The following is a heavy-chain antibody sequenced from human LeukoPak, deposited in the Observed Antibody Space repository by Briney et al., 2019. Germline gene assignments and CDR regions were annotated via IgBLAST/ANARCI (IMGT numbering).Heavy chain of an antibody. CDR1: GGSSSCYY. D-gene: IGHD3-22*01. CDR2: FNHSGST. CDR3: ARRSSGYYYYLNYYMDD. J-gene: IGHJ6*03. Sequence: PSETLSPTCAVDGGSSSCYYWSWLRQPPRERLEWVGEFNHSGSTNYNPSLKSRVTISVDTSKNQFSLKVSSVTAADTAVYYCARRSSGYYYYLNYYMDDWGKGTTVTVSS. V-gene: IGHV4-34*01.